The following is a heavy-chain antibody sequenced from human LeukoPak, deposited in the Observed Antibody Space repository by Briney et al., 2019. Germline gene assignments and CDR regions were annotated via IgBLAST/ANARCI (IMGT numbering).Heavy chain of an antibody. J-gene: IGHJ4*02. V-gene: IGHV3-66*01. CDR1: GFTVSSNY. CDR3: ARDGGGSYFNPSYYFDY. D-gene: IGHD1-26*01. Sequence: GGPLRLSCAASGFTVSSNYMSWVRQAPGKGLEWVSIISSGGYTYYADSVKGRFTISRDNSKNTLYLQMNSLRAEDTAVYYCARDGGGSYFNPSYYFDYWGQGTLVTVSS. CDR2: ISSGGYT.